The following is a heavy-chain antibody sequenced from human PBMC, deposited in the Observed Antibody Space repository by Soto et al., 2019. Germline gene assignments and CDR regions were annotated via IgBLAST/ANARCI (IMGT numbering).Heavy chain of an antibody. Sequence: EVQLVESGGDSVQPGGSLSLSCAASGFPFSSYWMHLVRHTPGKGLEWVSRISGDGTTIYYADSVTGRFTVSRDKAKNTLSLQMSGLGAEDTAVYYCAREYYGLLTGYYNDHWGQGTLVSVSS. V-gene: IGHV3-74*01. J-gene: IGHJ4*02. D-gene: IGHD3-9*01. CDR3: AREYYGLLTGYYNDH. CDR2: ISGDGTTI. CDR1: GFPFSSYW.